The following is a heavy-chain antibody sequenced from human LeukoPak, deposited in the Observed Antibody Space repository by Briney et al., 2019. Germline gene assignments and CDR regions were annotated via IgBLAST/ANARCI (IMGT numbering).Heavy chain of an antibody. J-gene: IGHJ4*02. CDR3: AREGYYDYVWGSYRYTYFDY. CDR1: GFTFSTYG. Sequence: GGSLRLSCGASGFTFSTYGMQWVRQAPGKGLEWVAVMWYDGSNKYYADSVKGRFTISRDNSKNTLYLQMNSLRAEDTAVYYCAREGYYDYVWGSYRYTYFDYWGQGTLVTVSS. CDR2: MWYDGSNK. V-gene: IGHV3-33*01. D-gene: IGHD3-16*02.